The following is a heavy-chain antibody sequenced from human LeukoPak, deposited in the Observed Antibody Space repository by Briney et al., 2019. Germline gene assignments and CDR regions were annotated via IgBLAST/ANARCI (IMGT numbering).Heavy chain of an antibody. D-gene: IGHD3-9*01. CDR3: ARARLTEPYYSYYGMDV. CDR2: ISSSGNTI. Sequence: GGSLRLSCAASGFTFSSYEMNWVRQAPGKGLEWVSYISSSGNTIYYADSVKGRFTISRDNAKNSLFLQMNSRRAEHTAVYYCARARLTEPYYSYYGMDVWGHGTTVTVSS. CDR1: GFTFSSYE. V-gene: IGHV3-48*03. J-gene: IGHJ6*02.